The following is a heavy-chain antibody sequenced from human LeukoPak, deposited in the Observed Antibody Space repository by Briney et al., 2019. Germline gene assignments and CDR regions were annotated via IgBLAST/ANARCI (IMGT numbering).Heavy chain of an antibody. Sequence: GGSLRLSCAASGFTFSDYYMSWIRQAPGKGLEWVSYISSSGSTIYYADSVKGRFTISRDNAKNSLYLQMNSPRAEDTAVYYCARGGGGYYYDSSGADAFDIWGQGTMVTVSS. J-gene: IGHJ3*02. V-gene: IGHV3-11*01. D-gene: IGHD3-22*01. CDR3: ARGGGGYYYDSSGADAFDI. CDR1: GFTFSDYY. CDR2: ISSSGSTI.